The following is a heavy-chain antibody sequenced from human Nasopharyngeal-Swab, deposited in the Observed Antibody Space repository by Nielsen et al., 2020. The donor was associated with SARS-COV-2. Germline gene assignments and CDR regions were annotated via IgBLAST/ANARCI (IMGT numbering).Heavy chain of an antibody. Sequence: ASVKVSCKTSGYTFTGYYMHWVRQAPGQGLEWMGRINPNSGGTNYAQKFQGSVTMTRDTSISTAYMELSRLRSDDTAVYYCARCYFEGILPPPRRWLDYWGQGTLVTVSS. CDR3: ARCYFEGILPPPRRWLDY. D-gene: IGHD3-9*01. J-gene: IGHJ4*02. V-gene: IGHV1-2*06. CDR1: GYTFTGYY. CDR2: INPNSGGT.